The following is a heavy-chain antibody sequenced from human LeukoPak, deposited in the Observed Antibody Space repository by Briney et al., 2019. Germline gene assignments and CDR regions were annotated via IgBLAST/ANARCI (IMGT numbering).Heavy chain of an antibody. CDR1: GYXFTSYG. D-gene: IGHD3-9*01. CDR2: ISAYNGNT. J-gene: IGHJ6*02. CDR3: PRVSRDIPSYYYYGMDV. V-gene: IGHV1-18*01. Sequence: ASVKVSCKASGYXFTSYGISWVRQAPGQGLEWMGWISAYNGNTNYAQKLQGRVTMTTDTSTSTAYMELRSLRSDDTAVYYCPRVSRDIPSYYYYGMDVWGQGTTVTVSS.